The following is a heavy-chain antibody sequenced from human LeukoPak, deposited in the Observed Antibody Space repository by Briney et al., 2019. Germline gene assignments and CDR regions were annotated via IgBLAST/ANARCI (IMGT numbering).Heavy chain of an antibody. CDR3: ARLQVPSFDY. V-gene: IGHV4-39*07. CDR1: GGSISSSSYY. Sequence: SETLSLTCTVSGGSISSSSYYWGWIRQPPGKGLEWIGSIYYSGSTNYNPSLKSRVTISVDTSKNQFSLKLSSVTAADTAVYYCARLQVPSFDYWGQGTLVTVSS. CDR2: IYYSGST. J-gene: IGHJ4*02.